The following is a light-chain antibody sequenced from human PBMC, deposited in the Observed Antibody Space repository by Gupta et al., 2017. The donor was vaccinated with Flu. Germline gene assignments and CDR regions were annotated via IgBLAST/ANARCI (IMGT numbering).Light chain of an antibody. J-gene: IGLJ2*01. V-gene: IGLV2-11*01. CDR3: CSDAGSDTWV. CDR2: DVT. CDR1: SSDVGPYNY. Sequence: ALTHPRSVSVTPGQSVSISCTGTSSDVGPYNYLSWYQQQPGRARRLIIYDVTKRPAGVPDRFSGSKAGNTASLTVSGRKEEEEGDYYCCSDAGSDTWVFGGGTKLTVL.